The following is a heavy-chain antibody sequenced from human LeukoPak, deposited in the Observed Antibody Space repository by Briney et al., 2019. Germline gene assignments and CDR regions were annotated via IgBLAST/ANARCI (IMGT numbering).Heavy chain of an antibody. CDR2: IYTGGST. CDR3: ARAEVGLAAAATDAFDI. J-gene: IGHJ3*02. V-gene: IGHV4-4*07. D-gene: IGHD6-13*01. CDR1: GGSISSYY. Sequence: SETLSLTCTVSGGSISSYYWSWIRQPAGKGLEWIGRIYTGGSTNYNPSLKSRVIMSVDTSKNQFSLKLSSVTAADTAVYYCARAEVGLAAAATDAFDIWGQGTMVTVSS.